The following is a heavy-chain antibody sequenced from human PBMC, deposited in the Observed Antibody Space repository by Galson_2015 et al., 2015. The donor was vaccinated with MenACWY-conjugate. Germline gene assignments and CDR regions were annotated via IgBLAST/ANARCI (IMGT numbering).Heavy chain of an antibody. D-gene: IGHD3-10*01. V-gene: IGHV3-11*06. CDR1: GFSFSDFY. J-gene: IGHJ4*02. CDR3: VRSDHGDFAFFRH. CDR2: ISSSGSYT. Sequence: SLRLSCAASGFSFSDFYMTWTRQAPGKGLEWIAYISSSGSYTKYGDSIKGRFSISRDNINNSLFLQMGSLTTEDTAVYYCVRSDHGDFAFFRHWGQGTLVTVSS.